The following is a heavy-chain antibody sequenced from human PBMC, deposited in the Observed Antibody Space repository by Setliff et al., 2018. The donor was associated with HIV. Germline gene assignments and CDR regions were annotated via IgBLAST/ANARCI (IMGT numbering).Heavy chain of an antibody. V-gene: IGHV4-39*02. CDR1: GGSASNSRYY. CDR3: AGDCSGGTCHSGGGYDTFDF. D-gene: IGHD2-15*01. J-gene: IGHJ3*01. Sequence: TLSLTCTVSGGSASNSRYYWAWIRQPPGKGLEYIGSIYYNEKTYYSPSLKGRVTISVDTSKNQFSLNLTSVTAADTAVYFCAGDCSGGTCHSGGGYDTFDFWGQGTMVTVSS. CDR2: IYYNEKT.